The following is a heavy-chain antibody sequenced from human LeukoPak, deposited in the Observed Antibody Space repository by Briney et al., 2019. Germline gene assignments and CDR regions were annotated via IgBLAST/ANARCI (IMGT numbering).Heavy chain of an antibody. CDR1: GYSLTKFA. CDR3: ARGGSCSGGFCYTRMGRNDV. Sequence: ASVKVSCKASGYSLTKFAINWVRQVPGQGLEWMGWINSNTGNPTYAQAFTGRFVLSLDTSVSTAYLQINNLQREDTAVYYCARGGSCSGGFCYTRMGRNDVWGQGTMVIVSS. V-gene: IGHV7-4-1*02. D-gene: IGHD2-15*01. CDR2: INSNTGNP. J-gene: IGHJ3*01.